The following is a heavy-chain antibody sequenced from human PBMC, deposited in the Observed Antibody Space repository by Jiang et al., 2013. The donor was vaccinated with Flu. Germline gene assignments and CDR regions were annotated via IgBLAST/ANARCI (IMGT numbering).Heavy chain of an antibody. Sequence: GAEVKKPGESLRISCKGSGYSFTSYWISWVRRCPEGWSGWEIDPSDSYTNYSPSFQGHVTISADKSISTAYLQWSSLKASDTAMYYCARHEGAVAYNSSSRPPYYYYYGMDVWGQGTTVTVSS. CDR2: IDPSDSYT. J-gene: IGHJ6*02. CDR3: ARHEGAVAYNSSSRPPYYYYYGMDV. D-gene: IGHD6-6*01. V-gene: IGHV5-10-1*01. CDR1: GYSFTSYW.